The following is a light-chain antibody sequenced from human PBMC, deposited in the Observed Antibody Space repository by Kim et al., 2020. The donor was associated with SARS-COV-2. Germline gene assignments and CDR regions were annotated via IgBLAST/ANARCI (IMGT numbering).Light chain of an antibody. CDR1: QSVSSY. V-gene: IGKV3-11*01. J-gene: IGKJ1*01. CDR2: DAS. CDR3: QQRSNWPTT. Sequence: LSPGERATLSCRASQSVSSYLAWYQQKPGQAPRLFIYDASNRATGIPARFSGSGSGTDFTLTISSLEPEDFAVYYCQQRSNWPTTFGQGTKVDIK.